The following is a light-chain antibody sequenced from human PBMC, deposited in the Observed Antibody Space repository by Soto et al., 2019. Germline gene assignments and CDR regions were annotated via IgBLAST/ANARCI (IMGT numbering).Light chain of an antibody. V-gene: IGKV1-9*01. CDR2: EES. CDR3: QQVKSYPRT. CDR1: QAITNN. Sequence: HLTLSPTPRSASVGDRVTIPCRASQAITNNLAWYQQKPGNPPKLLIYEESTLHSGVPSRFSGRKVGTQFILTIDSLQPEDFATYYCQQVKSYPRTFGGGIKVVIK. J-gene: IGKJ4*01.